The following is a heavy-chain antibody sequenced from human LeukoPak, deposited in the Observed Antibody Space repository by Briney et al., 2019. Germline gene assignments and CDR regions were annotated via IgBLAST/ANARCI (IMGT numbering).Heavy chain of an antibody. CDR1: GFTFSSHW. V-gene: IGHV3-7*01. Sequence: GGSLRLSCAASGFTFSSHWMSWVRQAPGKGLEWVANIKQDGSTKYYVDSVKGRFTISRDNAKNSLYLQMNSLRAEDTAVYYCSKLCNDYGDKKRFDALGQGTLGTVSS. CDR3: SKLCNDYGDKKRFDA. J-gene: IGHJ5*02. CDR2: IKQDGSTK. D-gene: IGHD4-17*01.